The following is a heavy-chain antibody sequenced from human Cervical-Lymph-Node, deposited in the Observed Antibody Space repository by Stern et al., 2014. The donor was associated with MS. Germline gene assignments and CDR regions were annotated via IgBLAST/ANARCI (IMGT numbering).Heavy chain of an antibody. CDR3: ARDSDTSNYYWRYEAFDI. CDR1: GFTLSSHG. Sequence: EQLVESGGGVVQPGRSLRLSCAASGFTLSSHGMHWVRQAPGKRLEWVAVICTDGSNKSYADSETDRFTISRDTSKNTVFMQMNSLRVEDTAVYYCARDSDTSNYYWRYEAFDIWGQGTMVTVSS. CDR2: ICTDGSNK. J-gene: IGHJ3*02. V-gene: IGHV3-33*01. D-gene: IGHD3-22*01.